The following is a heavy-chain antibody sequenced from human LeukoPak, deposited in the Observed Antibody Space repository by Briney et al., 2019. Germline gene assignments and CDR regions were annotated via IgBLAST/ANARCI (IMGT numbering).Heavy chain of an antibody. CDR1: GFTFSSYG. CDR3: AKDLLPNYLPPTGPFDY. J-gene: IGHJ4*02. D-gene: IGHD2/OR15-2a*01. CDR2: ISYDGSNK. Sequence: PGGSLRLSCAASGFTFSSYGMHWVRQAPGKGLEWVAVISYDGSNKYYADSVKGRFTISRDNSKNTLYLQMNSLRAEDTAVYYCAKDLLPNYLPPTGPFDYWGQGTLVTVSS. V-gene: IGHV3-30*18.